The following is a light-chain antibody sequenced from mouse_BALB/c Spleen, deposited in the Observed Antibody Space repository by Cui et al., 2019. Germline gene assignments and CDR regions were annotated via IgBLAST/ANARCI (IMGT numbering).Light chain of an antibody. CDR3: QQYYSYPLT. V-gene: IGKV8-30*01. J-gene: IGKJ5*01. Sequence: DIVMSQSPSSLAVSVGEKVTMSCKSSQSLLYRSNQKNYLAWYQQKPGQSPKLLIYWASTRESGVPDRFTGSGSGTDFTLTISSVKAEDLAVYYCQQYYSYPLTFGAGTKLELK. CDR1: QSLLYRSNQKNY. CDR2: WAS.